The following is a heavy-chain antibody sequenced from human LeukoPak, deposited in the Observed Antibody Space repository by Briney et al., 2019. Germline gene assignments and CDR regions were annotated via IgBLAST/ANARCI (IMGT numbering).Heavy chain of an antibody. CDR3: ASSGWSLYYYGMDV. CDR1: GFTFSSYW. J-gene: IGHJ6*02. Sequence: GGSLRLSCAASGFTFSSYWMSWVRQAPGKGLEWVANIKQDGSEKYHVDSVKGRFTISRDNAKNSLYLQMNSLRAEDTAVYYCASSGWSLYYYGMDVWGQGTTVTVSS. D-gene: IGHD6-19*01. CDR2: IKQDGSEK. V-gene: IGHV3-7*01.